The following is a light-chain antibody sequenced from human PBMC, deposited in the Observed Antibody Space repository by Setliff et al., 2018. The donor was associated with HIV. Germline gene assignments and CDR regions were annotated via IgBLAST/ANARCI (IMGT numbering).Light chain of an antibody. CDR1: SGHSNNI. Sequence: LPQSSSASASLGSSVKLTCTLSSGHSNNIIAWHQQQPGKAPRYLMKVEGSGSYNKGSGVPDRFSGSSSGADRYLTISNLQSEDEADYYCETWDNNSWVFGGGTKVTVL. J-gene: IGLJ3*02. CDR3: ETWDNNSWV. V-gene: IGLV4-60*03. CDR2: VEGSGSY.